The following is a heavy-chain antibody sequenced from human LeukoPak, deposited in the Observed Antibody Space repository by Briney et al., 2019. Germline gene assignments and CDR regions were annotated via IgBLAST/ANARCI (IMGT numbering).Heavy chain of an antibody. CDR1: GCSFTSYW. J-gene: IGHJ3*02. CDR2: IYPGDSDT. V-gene: IGHV5-51*01. D-gene: IGHD4-17*01. Sequence: GESLKISCKGSGCSFTSYWIGWVRQMPGKGLEWMGIIYPGDSDTRYSPSFQGQVTISADKSISTAYLQWSSLKASDTAMYYCAVPFNDYGDYGSAFDIWGQGTMVTVSS. CDR3: AVPFNDYGDYGSAFDI.